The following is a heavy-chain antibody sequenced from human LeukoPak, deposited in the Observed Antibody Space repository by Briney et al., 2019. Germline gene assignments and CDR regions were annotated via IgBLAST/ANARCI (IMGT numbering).Heavy chain of an antibody. V-gene: IGHV3-7*01. CDR1: GFTFSNDW. CDR2: INQDESKK. D-gene: IGHD2-2*01. Sequence: GGSLRLSCAASGFTFSNDWMCWVRQAPGKGLEWVANINQDESKKYYADSVKGRFTISRDNAKNSLYPQMSSLTAEDTAIYYCARDHAYRADYWGQGTLVTVSS. J-gene: IGHJ4*02. CDR3: ARDHAYRADY.